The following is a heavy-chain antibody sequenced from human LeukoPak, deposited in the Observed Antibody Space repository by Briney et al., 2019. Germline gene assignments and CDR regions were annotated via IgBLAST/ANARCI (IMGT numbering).Heavy chain of an antibody. D-gene: IGHD3-9*01. CDR2: IYYSGST. J-gene: IGHJ4*02. CDR1: SGSISSGGYY. CDR3: ARVHYDILTGYYFDY. V-gene: IGHV4-31*03. Sequence: PSETLSLTCTVSSGSISSGGYYWSWIRQHPGKGLEWIGYIYYSGSTYYNPSLKSRVTISVDTSKNQFSLKLSSVTAADTAVYYCARVHYDILTGYYFDYWGQGTLVTVSS.